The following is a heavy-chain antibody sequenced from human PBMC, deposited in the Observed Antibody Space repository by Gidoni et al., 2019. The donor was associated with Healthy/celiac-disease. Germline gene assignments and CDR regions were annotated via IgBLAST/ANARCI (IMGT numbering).Heavy chain of an antibody. V-gene: IGHV5-51*01. Sequence: EVQLVQSVAEVKKPGEALQIPCKGCGYRVTRYWIGWVRQMPGKGLEWMGIIYPGDSDTRYSPSFQGQVTISADKSISTAYLQWSSLKASDTAMYYCTRHSSGAVAGEGGNYWGQGTLVTVSS. CDR3: TRHSSGAVAGEGGNY. CDR2: IYPGDSDT. D-gene: IGHD6-19*01. J-gene: IGHJ4*02. CDR1: GYRVTRYW.